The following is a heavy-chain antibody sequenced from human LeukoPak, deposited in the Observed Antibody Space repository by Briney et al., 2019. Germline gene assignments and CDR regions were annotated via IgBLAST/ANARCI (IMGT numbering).Heavy chain of an antibody. CDR1: GGSFSGYY. CDR3: ARDLATPVYFDY. D-gene: IGHD3-16*01. Sequence: PSETLSLTCAVYGGSFSGYYWSWIRQPAGKGLEWIGRIYTSGSTNYNPSLKSRVTMSVDTSKNQFSLKLSSVTAADTAVYYCARDLATPVYFDYWGQGTLVTVSS. CDR2: IYTSGST. V-gene: IGHV4-4*07. J-gene: IGHJ4*02.